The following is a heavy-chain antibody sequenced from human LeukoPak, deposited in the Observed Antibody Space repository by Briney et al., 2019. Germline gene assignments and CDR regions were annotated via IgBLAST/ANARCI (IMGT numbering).Heavy chain of an antibody. V-gene: IGHV4-59*01. CDR2: FSYSGGT. J-gene: IGHJ4*02. Sequence: PSETLSLTCTVSGGSINNLFWTWIRQPPGKGLEWIGYFSYSGGTTYNPSLKSRVTISIDTSKNQFSLNLHSVTAADPAVYYCAREGPLGKYYDYWGPGTLVTVSS. CDR3: AREGPLGKYYDY. D-gene: IGHD3-16*01. CDR1: GGSINNLF.